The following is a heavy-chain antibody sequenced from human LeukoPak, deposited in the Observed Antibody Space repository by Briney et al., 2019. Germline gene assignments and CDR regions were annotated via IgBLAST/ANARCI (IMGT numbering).Heavy chain of an antibody. CDR2: IYHSGST. CDR1: GYSISSGYY. V-gene: IGHV4-38-2*01. Sequence: PSETLSLTCAVSGYSISSGYYWGWIRQPPGMGLEWIGSIYHSGSTYYNPSLKSRVTISVDTSKNQFSLKLSSVTAADTAVYYCARHLIMVQDYWGQGTLVTVSS. J-gene: IGHJ4*02. D-gene: IGHD3-10*01. CDR3: ARHLIMVQDY.